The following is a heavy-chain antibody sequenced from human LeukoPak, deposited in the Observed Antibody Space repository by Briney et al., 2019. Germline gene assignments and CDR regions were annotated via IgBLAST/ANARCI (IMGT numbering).Heavy chain of an antibody. D-gene: IGHD2-15*01. V-gene: IGHV3-23*01. CDR3: ARASLGGSRPLYYYGMDV. CDR2: ISGSGGST. J-gene: IGHJ6*04. CDR1: GFTFSSYA. Sequence: GGSLRLSCAASGFTFSSYAMSWVRQAPGKGLEWVSAISGSGGSTYYADSVKGRFTISRDNSKNTLYLQMNSLRAEDTAVYYCARASLGGSRPLYYYGMDVWGKGTTVTVSS.